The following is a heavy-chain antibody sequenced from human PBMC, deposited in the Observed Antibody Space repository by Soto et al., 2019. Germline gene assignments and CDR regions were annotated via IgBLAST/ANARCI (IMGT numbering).Heavy chain of an antibody. CDR2: ISSSSSYI. Sequence: GGSLRLSCAASGFTFSSYSMNWVRQAPGKGLEWVSSISSSSSYIYYADSAKGRFTISRDNAKNSLYLQMNSLRAEDTAVYYCARVTRYYYDSSGYFQFDYWGQGTLVTV. J-gene: IGHJ4*02. CDR1: GFTFSSYS. D-gene: IGHD3-22*01. CDR3: ARVTRYYYDSSGYFQFDY. V-gene: IGHV3-21*01.